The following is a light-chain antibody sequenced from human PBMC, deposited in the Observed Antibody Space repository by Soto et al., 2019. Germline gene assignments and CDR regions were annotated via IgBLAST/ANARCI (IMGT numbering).Light chain of an antibody. CDR3: QQLNSYPIT. V-gene: IGKV1-9*01. J-gene: IGKJ5*01. Sequence: DIRLTQSPSFLSASVGDRVTITCRASQGIGNNLAWYQGKPGKAXKLXIYTVSTLQSGVPSRFSGSGSGTELSITISSLQAEDFETYYCQQLNSYPITFGQGTRLEIK. CDR2: TVS. CDR1: QGIGNN.